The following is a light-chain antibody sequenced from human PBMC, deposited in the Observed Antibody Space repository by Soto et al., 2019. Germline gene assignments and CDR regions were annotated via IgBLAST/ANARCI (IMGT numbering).Light chain of an antibody. J-gene: IGKJ2*01. CDR2: GAS. V-gene: IGKV1-13*02. Sequence: AIQLTQSPSSLSASVGDRVTITCRASQGISSALAWYQQKPGRAPKLLIYGASSRATGVPDRFSGSGSGTDLTLTISRLEPEDVAVYYCQQYGSSRGYTFGQGTKLEIK. CDR1: QGISSA. CDR3: QQYGSSRGYT.